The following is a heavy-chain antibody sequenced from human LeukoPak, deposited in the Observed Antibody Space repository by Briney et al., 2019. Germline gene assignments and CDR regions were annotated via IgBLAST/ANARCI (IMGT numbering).Heavy chain of an antibody. CDR1: GFTFSSYW. CDR2: IEQDGSEK. Sequence: GGSLRLSCAASGFTFSSYWMSWVRQAPGKGLEWVVNIEQDGSEKYYVDSVKGRFTISRDNAKNSLYLQMNSLRAEDTAVYYCARVGPRYYFDYWGQGTLVTVSS. CDR3: ARVGPRYYFDY. J-gene: IGHJ4*02. V-gene: IGHV3-7*01.